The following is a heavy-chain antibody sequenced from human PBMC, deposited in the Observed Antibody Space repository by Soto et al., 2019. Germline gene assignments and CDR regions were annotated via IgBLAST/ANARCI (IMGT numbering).Heavy chain of an antibody. CDR3: ARGKPTISEGRWFDP. CDR2: INPNSGGT. Sequence: GXSXKVSCKASGYTXSGYYMHWVRQAPGQGLEWMGWINPNSGGTNYAQKFQGRVTMTRDTSISTAYMELSRLRSDDTAVYYCARGKPTISEGRWFDPWGQGTLATVSS. D-gene: IGHD3-3*01. J-gene: IGHJ5*02. V-gene: IGHV1-2*02. CDR1: GYTXSGYY.